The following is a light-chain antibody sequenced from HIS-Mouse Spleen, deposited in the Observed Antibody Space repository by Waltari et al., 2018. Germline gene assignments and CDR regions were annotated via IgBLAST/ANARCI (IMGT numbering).Light chain of an antibody. CDR3: LLYYGGGV. CDR2: STG. J-gene: IGLJ3*02. V-gene: IGLV7-43*01. Sequence: QTVVTQEPSLTVSPGGTVTLTCASSTGAVTSGYYPNWFQQKPGQAPRALIYSTGNKPSWTPARFSGSRLGGKAALTLSGVQPEDEAEYYCLLYYGGGVFGGGTKLTVL. CDR1: TGAVTSGYY.